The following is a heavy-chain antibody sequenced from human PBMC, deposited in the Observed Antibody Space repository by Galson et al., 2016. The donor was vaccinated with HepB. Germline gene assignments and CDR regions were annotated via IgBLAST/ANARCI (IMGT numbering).Heavy chain of an antibody. V-gene: IGHV4-39*07. J-gene: IGHJ4*02. CDR2: IYYSGST. CDR3: ARDKNERGYSYGHFDY. CDR1: GGSINRSPSY. D-gene: IGHD5-18*01. Sequence: SETLSLTCTVSGGSINRSPSYWAWIRQTPGKGLEWIGTIYYSGSTYYNPSLESRVSISVDTSKNQFSLKLSSVTAADTAVYYCARDKNERGYSYGHFDYWGQGALVTVSS.